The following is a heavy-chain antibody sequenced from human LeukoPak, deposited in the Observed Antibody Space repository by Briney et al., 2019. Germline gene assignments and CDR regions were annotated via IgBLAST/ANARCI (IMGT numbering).Heavy chain of an antibody. V-gene: IGHV1-69*06. CDR1: GGTFSSYA. CDR2: IIPIFGTA. CDR3: ARVGEPIYYYYMDV. Sequence: ASVKVSCKASGGTFSSYAISWVRQAPGQGLEWMGGIIPIFGTANYAQKFQGRVTITADKSTSTAYMELSSLRSEDTAVYHCARVGEPIYYYYMDVWGKGTTVTVSS. J-gene: IGHJ6*03.